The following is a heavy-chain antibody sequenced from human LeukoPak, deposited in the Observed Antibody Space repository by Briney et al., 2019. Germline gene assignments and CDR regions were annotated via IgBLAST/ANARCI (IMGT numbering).Heavy chain of an antibody. CDR3: AGDRDFSGSYSFDY. J-gene: IGHJ4*02. Sequence: GGSLRLSWAASGFTFSSYSMNWVRQAPGKGLEWVSSISSSSSYIYYADSVKGRFTISRDNAKNSLYLQMNSLRAEDTAVYYCAGDRDFSGSYSFDYWGQGTLVTVSS. D-gene: IGHD1-26*01. V-gene: IGHV3-21*01. CDR1: GFTFSSYS. CDR2: ISSSSSYI.